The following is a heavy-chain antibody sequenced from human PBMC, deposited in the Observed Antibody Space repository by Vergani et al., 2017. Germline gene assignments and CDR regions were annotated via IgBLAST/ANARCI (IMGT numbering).Heavy chain of an antibody. J-gene: IGHJ4*02. V-gene: IGHV7-4-1*02. D-gene: IGHD2-2*01. CDR1: GYSFNNYA. Sequence: QEQLVQSGSELKKPGASVKVSCKASGYSFNNYAIHWVRQAPGQGLEWMGWINTNTGNPTYAQGFTGRFVFSLDTSVSTAYLQISSLKAEDTAVYYCATPHCSSTSCPLDYWGQGTLVTVSS. CDR2: INTNTGNP. CDR3: ATPHCSSTSCPLDY.